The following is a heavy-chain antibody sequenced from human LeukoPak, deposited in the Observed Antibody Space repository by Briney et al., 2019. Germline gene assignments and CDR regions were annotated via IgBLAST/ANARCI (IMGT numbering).Heavy chain of an antibody. Sequence: ASVRVSCKASGYTFTSYGFSWVRQAPGQGLEWMGWISAYNANTNYAQKLQGRVTMTTDTSTSTAYMELRSLRSDDTAVYYCARVGSSGPVDYWGQGTLVTVSS. CDR1: GYTFTSYG. D-gene: IGHD6-19*01. J-gene: IGHJ4*02. CDR3: ARVGSSGPVDY. CDR2: ISAYNANT. V-gene: IGHV1-18*01.